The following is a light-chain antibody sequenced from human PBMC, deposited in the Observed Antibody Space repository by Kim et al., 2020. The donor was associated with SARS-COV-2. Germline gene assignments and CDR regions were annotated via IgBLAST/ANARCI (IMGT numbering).Light chain of an antibody. CDR1: SLRSYY. J-gene: IGLJ3*02. CDR3: GSRDTSGDQWM. V-gene: IGLV3-19*01. CDR2: GKN. Sequence: SSELTQDPAVSVALGQTVTIPCQGDSLRSYYTSWYQQKPGQAPVLIVYGKNSRPSGITDRFSGSFSGNTASLTITGAQAADEADYYCGSRDTSGDQWMFGGGTQLTVL.